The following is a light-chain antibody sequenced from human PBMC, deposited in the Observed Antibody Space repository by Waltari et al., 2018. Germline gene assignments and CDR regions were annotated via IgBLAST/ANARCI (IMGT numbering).Light chain of an antibody. CDR1: QSISSW. V-gene: IGKV1-5*03. CDR2: KAS. CDR3: QQYNSYSWT. Sequence: DIQMTQSPSTLSASVGDRVPITCWASQSISSWLAWYQQKPGKAPKLLIYKASSLESGVPSRFSGSGSGTEFTLTISSLQPDDFATYYCQQYNSYSWTFGQGTKVEIK. J-gene: IGKJ1*01.